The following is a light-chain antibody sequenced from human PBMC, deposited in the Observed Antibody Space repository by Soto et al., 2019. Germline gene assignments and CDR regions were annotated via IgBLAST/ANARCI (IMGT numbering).Light chain of an antibody. CDR3: KSYAGSNTYV. V-gene: IGLV2-14*02. CDR2: EVV. Sequence: QSVLTQPASVSGSPGQSITISCTGSNSDIGNYNIVSWYQQHPDKAPQLIIYEVVQRPSGVPDRFSGSKSGNTASLTVSGLQAADEADYFCKSYAGSNTYVFGSGTKVTVL. CDR1: NSDIGNYNI. J-gene: IGLJ1*01.